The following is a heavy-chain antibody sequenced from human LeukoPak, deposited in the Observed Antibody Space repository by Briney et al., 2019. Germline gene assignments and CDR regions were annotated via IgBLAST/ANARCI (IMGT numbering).Heavy chain of an antibody. CDR2: ISDGGST. Sequence: SETLSLTCTVSGGSIRSSYYYWGCIRQFPGKGLEWIGTISDGGSTYYNPSLESRVIISVDTSKNQFSPKLSSVTAADTAVYYCVRHCCSTPSKRTFDIWGQGTLVTVSS. CDR3: VRHCCSTPSKRTFDI. CDR1: GGSIRSSYYY. D-gene: IGHD2-2*01. V-gene: IGHV4-39*01. J-gene: IGHJ3*02.